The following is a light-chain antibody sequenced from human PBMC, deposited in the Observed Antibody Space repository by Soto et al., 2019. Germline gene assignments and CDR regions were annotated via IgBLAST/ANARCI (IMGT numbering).Light chain of an antibody. CDR3: QQRSDWPPLT. CDR1: QSIGPY. J-gene: IGKJ4*01. Sequence: EIVLTQSPDTLSLSPGERATLSCRASQSIGPYLAWYQLKPGQSPRLLVYDAVNRAAGAPDRFSGSGSGTDFTLTISSLEPEDSAVYLWQQRSDWPPLTFGGGTKVEIK. V-gene: IGKV3-11*01. CDR2: DAV.